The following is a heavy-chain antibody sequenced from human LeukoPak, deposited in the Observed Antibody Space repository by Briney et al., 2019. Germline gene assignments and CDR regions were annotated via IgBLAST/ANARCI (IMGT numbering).Heavy chain of an antibody. V-gene: IGHV4-34*01. CDR2: INHSGST. J-gene: IGHJ4*02. CDR1: GFTFSTFG. Sequence: TGGSLRLSCAASGFTFSTFGMSWIRQPPGKGLEWIGEINHSGSTNYNPSLKSRVTISVDTSKNQFSLKLSSVTAADTAVYYCARRGHTLAAAGPEYYFDYWGQGTLVTVSS. CDR3: ARRGHTLAAAGPEYYFDY. D-gene: IGHD6-13*01.